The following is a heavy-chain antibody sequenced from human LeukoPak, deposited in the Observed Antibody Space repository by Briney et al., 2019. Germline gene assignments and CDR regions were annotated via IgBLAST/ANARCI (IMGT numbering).Heavy chain of an antibody. J-gene: IGHJ4*02. CDR2: ITGSGGST. Sequence: GGSLRLSCAASGFTFSNYAMTWVRQAPGKGLEWVSAITGSGGSTYYTDPVKGRFTISRDNSKNTLYLQMNSLRPEDTAVYYCAKVPAATMYYFDYWGQGTLVTVSS. CDR3: AKVPAATMYYFDY. D-gene: IGHD2-2*01. CDR1: GFTFSNYA. V-gene: IGHV3-23*01.